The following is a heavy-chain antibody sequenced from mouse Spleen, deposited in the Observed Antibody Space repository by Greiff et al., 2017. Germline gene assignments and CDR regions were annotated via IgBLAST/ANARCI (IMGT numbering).Heavy chain of an antibody. CDR1: GYAFSSSW. D-gene: IGHD5-1*01. CDR3: ARRVLYWYFDV. CDR2: IYPGDGDT. V-gene: IGHV1-82*01. Sequence: QVQLQQSGPELVKPGASVKISCKASGYAFSSSWMNWVKQRPGKGLEWIGRIYPGDGDTNYNGKFKGKATLTADKSSSTAYMQLSSLTSEDSAVYFCARRVLYWYFDVWGAGTTVTVSS. J-gene: IGHJ1*01.